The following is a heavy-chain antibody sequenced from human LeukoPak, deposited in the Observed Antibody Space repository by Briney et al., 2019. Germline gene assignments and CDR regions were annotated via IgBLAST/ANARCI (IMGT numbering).Heavy chain of an antibody. J-gene: IGHJ3*02. Sequence: GGSLRLSCAASGFPFSRDWMSWVRQAPGKGLYWVANIKQDGSEKYYVDSVKGRFTISRDNAKNSLYLQMNSLRAEDTAVYYCARGDYYDSGTSFTDAFDIWGQGTMVTVSS. V-gene: IGHV3-7*04. CDR3: ARGDYYDSGTSFTDAFDI. CDR2: IKQDGSEK. CDR1: GFPFSRDW. D-gene: IGHD3-10*01.